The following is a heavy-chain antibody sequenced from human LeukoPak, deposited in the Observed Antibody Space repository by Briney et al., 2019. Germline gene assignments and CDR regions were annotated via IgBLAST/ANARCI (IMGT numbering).Heavy chain of an antibody. D-gene: IGHD3-22*01. CDR2: ISAYNGDK. V-gene: IGHV1-18*01. Sequence: GASVKVSCKASGYTFTSFGISWVRQAPGQGREWVGWISAYNGDKLYAQKLQGRVTMTTDTSTSTAYMELRSLRSDDTAVYYCALITYYYDSSGPDSDYWGQGTLVTVSS. J-gene: IGHJ4*02. CDR1: GYTFTSFG. CDR3: ALITYYYDSSGPDSDY.